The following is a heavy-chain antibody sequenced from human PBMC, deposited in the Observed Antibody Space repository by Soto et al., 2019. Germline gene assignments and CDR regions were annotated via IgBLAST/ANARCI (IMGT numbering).Heavy chain of an antibody. Sequence: QVQLVQSGAEVKKTGASVKVSCKASGYTFTAYGLTWVRQAPGQGLQWMGWISAHNGNTNYAQKLQGRFTMTTDTSTSTAYMELRGLRSDDTVVYYCARGVAATTYYYYYMDVWGKGTTVTVSS. V-gene: IGHV1-18*01. CDR1: GYTFTAYG. CDR2: ISAHNGNT. D-gene: IGHD2-15*01. CDR3: ARGVAATTYYYYYMDV. J-gene: IGHJ6*03.